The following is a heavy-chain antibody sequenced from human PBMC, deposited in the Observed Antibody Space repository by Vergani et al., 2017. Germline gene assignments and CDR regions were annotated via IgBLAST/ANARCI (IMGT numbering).Heavy chain of an antibody. CDR1: GFTFSSYW. J-gene: IGHJ4*02. D-gene: IGHD1-26*01. CDR3: ARVGATNSVGFGY. CDR2: INSDGSST. V-gene: IGHV3-74*01. Sequence: EVQLVESGGGLVQPGGSLRLSCAASGFTFSSYWMHWVRQAPGKGLVWVSRINSDGSSTSYADSVKGLFTISRHNAKNTLYLQMNSLRAEDTAVYYCARVGATNSVGFGYWGQGTLVTVSS.